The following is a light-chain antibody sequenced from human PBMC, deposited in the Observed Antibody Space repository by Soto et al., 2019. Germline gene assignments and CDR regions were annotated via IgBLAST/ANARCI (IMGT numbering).Light chain of an antibody. J-gene: IGLJ2*01. CDR2: SNN. Sequence: QPVLTQPPSASGTPGQRVTISCSGRSSNLGSNPVNWYQQLPGTAPKLLIYSNNQRPSGVPDRFSGSKSGTSASLAISGLQSEYEADYYCAAWDDSLNGPVVFGGGTKVTVL. CDR1: SSNLGSNP. V-gene: IGLV1-44*01. CDR3: AAWDDSLNGPVV.